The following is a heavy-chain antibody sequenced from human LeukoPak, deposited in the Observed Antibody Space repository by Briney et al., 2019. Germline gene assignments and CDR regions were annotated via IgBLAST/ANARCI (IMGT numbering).Heavy chain of an antibody. J-gene: IGHJ4*02. D-gene: IGHD5-18*01. CDR2: IYHSGST. CDR1: GGSISSSNW. CDR3: ARDYPGEDTAMAKFDY. V-gene: IGHV4-4*02. Sequence: SGTLSLTCAVSGGSISSSNWWSWVRQPPGKGLGWIGEIYHSGSTNYNPSLKSRVTISVDKSKNQFSLRLSSVTAADTAVYYCARDYPGEDTAMAKFDYWGQGTLVTVSS.